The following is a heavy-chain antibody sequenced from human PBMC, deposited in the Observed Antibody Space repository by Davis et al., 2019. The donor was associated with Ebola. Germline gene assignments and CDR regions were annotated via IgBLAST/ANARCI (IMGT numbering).Heavy chain of an antibody. CDR3: ARAQFPTTSDH. CDR1: GYTFTSYG. D-gene: IGHD1-1*01. Sequence: AASVKVSCKASGYTFTSYGISWVRQAPGQGLEWMGWINPHNGNTNYAQNVQGRVTMTTDTSTSTACMEVGSLRSDDTAVYYCARAQFPTTSDHWGQGTLVTVSS. CDR2: INPHNGNT. J-gene: IGHJ4*02. V-gene: IGHV1-18*04.